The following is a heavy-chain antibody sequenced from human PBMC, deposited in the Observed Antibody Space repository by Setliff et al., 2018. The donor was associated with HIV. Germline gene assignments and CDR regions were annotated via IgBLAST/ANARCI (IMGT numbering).Heavy chain of an antibody. D-gene: IGHD6-13*01. CDR3: ARFSSSWPYYFDY. CDR1: GYTFTNYG. V-gene: IGHV1-18*01. Sequence: PGPSVKVSCKASGYTFTNYGITWVRQAPGQGLEWMGWITANNGNTNYAQRFKGRVTMTSDTSTSTAYMELRSLRSDDTAVYYCARFSSSWPYYFDYWGQGMLVTVS. CDR2: ITANNGNT. J-gene: IGHJ4*02.